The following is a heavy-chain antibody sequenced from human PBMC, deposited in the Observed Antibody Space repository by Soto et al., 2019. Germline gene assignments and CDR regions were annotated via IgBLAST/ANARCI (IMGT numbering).Heavy chain of an antibody. CDR2: IYYSGST. J-gene: IGHJ1*01. D-gene: IGHD3-22*01. Sequence: SETLSLTCTVLGGSISSGDYYWSWIRQPPGKGLEWIGYIYYSGSTYYNPSLKSRVTISVDTSKNQFSLKLSSVTAADTAVYYCARDSGSYYDSSGYYNPKYFQHWGQGTLVTVSS. CDR1: GGSISSGDYY. CDR3: ARDSGSYYDSSGYYNPKYFQH. V-gene: IGHV4-30-4*01.